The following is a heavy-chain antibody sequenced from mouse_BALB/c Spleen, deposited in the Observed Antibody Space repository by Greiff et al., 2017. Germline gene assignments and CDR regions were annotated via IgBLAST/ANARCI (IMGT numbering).Heavy chain of an antibody. Sequence: QVQLQQSGPGLVAPSQSLSITCTVPGFSLTGYGVNWVRQPPGKGLEWLGMIWGDGSTEYNSALKSRLSIRKDNSKSQVSLKMNSLQTDDTARYYCARDGSRNWYFDVWGAGTTVTVAS. J-gene: IGHJ1*01. D-gene: IGHD3-1*01. V-gene: IGHV2-6-7*01. CDR3: ARDGSRNWYFDV. CDR2: IWGDGST. CDR1: GFSLTGYG.